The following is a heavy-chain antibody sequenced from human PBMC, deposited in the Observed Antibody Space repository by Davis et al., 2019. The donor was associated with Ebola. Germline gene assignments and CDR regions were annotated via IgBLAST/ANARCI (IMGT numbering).Heavy chain of an antibody. D-gene: IGHD2-21*02. Sequence: GESLKISCAASGFTFNKYAMSWVRQAPGKGLEWVSVVSGRSTTIYYADSVKGRFTISRDNSKNTLYLQMNSLRAEDTALYYCAKEEAYCGGDCYGYFDYWGQGTLVTVSS. J-gene: IGHJ4*02. CDR1: GFTFNKYA. CDR3: AKEEAYCGGDCYGYFDY. V-gene: IGHV3-23*01. CDR2: VSGRSTTI.